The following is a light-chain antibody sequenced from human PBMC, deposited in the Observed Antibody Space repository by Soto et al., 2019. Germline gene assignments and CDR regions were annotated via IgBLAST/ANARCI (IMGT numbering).Light chain of an antibody. Sequence: EIVLTQSPATLSLSPGERATLSCRASQSLSRSLAWYQQKPGQAPRLLIYDASNRATGIPARFSGSGSGTDFTLTISSLEPEDFVVYYCQQYSNWPLLSFGGGTKVDIK. J-gene: IGKJ4*01. CDR3: QQYSNWPLLS. CDR2: DAS. V-gene: IGKV3-11*01. CDR1: QSLSRS.